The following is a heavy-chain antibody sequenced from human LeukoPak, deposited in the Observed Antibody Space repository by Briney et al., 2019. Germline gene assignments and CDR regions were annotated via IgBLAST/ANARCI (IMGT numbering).Heavy chain of an antibody. CDR2: NYYSGST. CDR1: GGSISSYY. CDR3: ASLSYCSSTSCYVGYFDY. Sequence: PSETLSLTCTVSGGSISSYYWSWIRQPPGKGLEWIGYNYYSGSTNYNPSLKSRVTISVDTSKNQFSLKLSSVTAADTAVYYCASLSYCSSTSCYVGYFDYWGQGTLVTVSS. V-gene: IGHV4-59*08. D-gene: IGHD2-2*01. J-gene: IGHJ4*02.